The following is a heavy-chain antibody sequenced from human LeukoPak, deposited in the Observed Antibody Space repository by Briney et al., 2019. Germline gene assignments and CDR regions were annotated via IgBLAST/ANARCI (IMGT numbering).Heavy chain of an antibody. D-gene: IGHD3-16*02. V-gene: IGHV3-7*02. Sequence: GGSLRLSCAASGFTFSSYWMSWVRQAPGKGLEWVANIKQDGSEKYYVDSVKGRFTISRDNAKNSLYLQMNSLRDEDTAVYYCATQNTFGGVIGYFDYWGQGTLVTVSS. CDR1: GFTFSSYW. CDR2: IKQDGSEK. J-gene: IGHJ4*02. CDR3: ATQNTFGGVIGYFDY.